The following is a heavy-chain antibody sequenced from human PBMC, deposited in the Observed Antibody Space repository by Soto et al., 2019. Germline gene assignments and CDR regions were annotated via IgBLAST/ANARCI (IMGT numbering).Heavy chain of an antibody. CDR2: MNPNSGNT. V-gene: IGHV1-8*01. Sequence: ASLKVSCKASGYTFTIYDINWVRQATGQGLEWMGWMNPNSGNTGYAQKFQGRVTMTRNTSISTAYMELSSLRSEDTAVYYCARCIGVNNWFDPWGQGTLVTVSS. CDR3: ARCIGVNNWFDP. CDR1: GYTFTIYD. D-gene: IGHD2-21*01. J-gene: IGHJ5*02.